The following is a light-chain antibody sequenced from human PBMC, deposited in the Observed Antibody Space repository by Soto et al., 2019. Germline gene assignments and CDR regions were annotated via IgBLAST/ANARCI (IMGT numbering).Light chain of an antibody. V-gene: IGKV1-17*01. CDR1: QGIRND. CDR2: AAS. Sequence: DIPMTQSPSSLSASVGDRVTITFRASQGIRNDLGWYQQKPGKAPKRLIYAASSLQSGVPSRFSGSGSGTEFTLTISSLQPEDFAVYYCQQRSNWPLITFGQGTRLEIK. CDR3: QQRSNWPLIT. J-gene: IGKJ5*01.